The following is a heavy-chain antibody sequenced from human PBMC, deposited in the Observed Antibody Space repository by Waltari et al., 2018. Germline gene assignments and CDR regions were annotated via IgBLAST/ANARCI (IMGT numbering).Heavy chain of an antibody. CDR1: GFTFSSYA. CDR3: ARGGHYYDSSGYYYGDAFDI. J-gene: IGHJ3*02. Sequence: QVQLVESGGGVVQPGRSLRLSCAASGFTFSSYAMHWVRQAPGQGLEWVAVISYDGSNKYYADSVKGRFTISRDNSKNTLYLQMNSLRAEDTAVYYCARGGHYYDSSGYYYGDAFDIWGQGTMVTVSS. CDR2: ISYDGSNK. V-gene: IGHV3-30-3*01. D-gene: IGHD3-22*01.